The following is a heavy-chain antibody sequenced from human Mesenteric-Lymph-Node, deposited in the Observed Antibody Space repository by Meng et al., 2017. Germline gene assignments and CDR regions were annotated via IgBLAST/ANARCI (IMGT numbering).Heavy chain of an antibody. CDR2: INHSGST. J-gene: IGHJ4*02. CDR1: GGSFSGYY. V-gene: IGHV4-34*10. CDR3: GRDQGRELINH. Sequence: QVELQESGPGLVKPSGTLSLTCAVYGGSFSGYYWSWIRQPPGKGPEWIGEINHSGSTNYNPSLKSRVTISVDKSKNQFYLSLFSVTAADTAVYYCGRDQGRELINHWGQGTLVTVSS. D-gene: IGHD1-7*01.